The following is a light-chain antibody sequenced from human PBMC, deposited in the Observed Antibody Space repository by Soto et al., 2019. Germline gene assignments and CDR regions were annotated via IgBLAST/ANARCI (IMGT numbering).Light chain of an antibody. V-gene: IGKV4-1*01. CDR1: QSVLYSSNNKNY. CDR2: WAS. Sequence: DIVMTQSPDSLAVSLGERATINCKSSQSVLYSSNNKNYLAWFQQRPGQPPKLLIYWASTRQSGVPDRFSGSGSGTDFPLTISSLQAEDVAVYYCQQYYDAPITFGPGTRLEIK. CDR3: QQYYDAPIT. J-gene: IGKJ5*01.